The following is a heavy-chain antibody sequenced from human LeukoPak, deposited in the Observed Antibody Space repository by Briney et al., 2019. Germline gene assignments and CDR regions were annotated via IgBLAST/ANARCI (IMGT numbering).Heavy chain of an antibody. CDR1: GFTFNNYA. Sequence: SGGSLRLSCAASGFTFNNYAMSWVRQAPGQGLEWVSSISDSGAGTYFADSVKGRFIISRDNSKNTLYLQMSSLRADDTAVYYCAKRQRITPFGVNTDYFDYWGQGTLVTVSS. V-gene: IGHV3-23*01. CDR2: ISDSGAGT. CDR3: AKRQRITPFGVNTDYFDY. J-gene: IGHJ4*02. D-gene: IGHD3-3*01.